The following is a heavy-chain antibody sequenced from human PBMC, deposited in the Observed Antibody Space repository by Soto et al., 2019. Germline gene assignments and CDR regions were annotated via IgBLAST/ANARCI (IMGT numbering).Heavy chain of an antibody. CDR2: INHSGST. J-gene: IGHJ4*02. CDR3: ARGRRGYSYGYSGY. D-gene: IGHD5-18*01. V-gene: IGHV4-34*01. CDR1: GGSFSGYY. Sequence: SETLSLTCAVYGGSFSGYYWSWIRQPPGKGLEWIGEINHSGSTNYNPSLKSRVTISVDTSKNQFSLKLSSVTAADTAVYYCARGRRGYSYGYSGYWGQGTLVTVS.